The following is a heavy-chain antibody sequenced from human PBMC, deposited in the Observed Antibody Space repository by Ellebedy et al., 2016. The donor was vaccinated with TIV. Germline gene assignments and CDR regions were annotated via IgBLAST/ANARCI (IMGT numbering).Heavy chain of an antibody. CDR2: FSASGGSS. CDR1: GFAFTTYA. V-gene: IGHV3-23*01. D-gene: IGHD3-10*01. CDR3: AKDIGGNRHFDY. J-gene: IGHJ4*02. Sequence: PGGSLRLSCAASGFAFTTYAMSWVRQAPGKGLEWVSGFSASGGSSVYADSVKGRFTISRDNSKNTLYLQMNSLRAEDTAVYYCAKDIGGNRHFDYWGQGTLVTVSS.